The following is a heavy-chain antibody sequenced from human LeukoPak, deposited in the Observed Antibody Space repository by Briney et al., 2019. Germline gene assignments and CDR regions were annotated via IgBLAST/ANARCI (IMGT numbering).Heavy chain of an antibody. J-gene: IGHJ4*02. Sequence: PAGSLRLSCAASGFTFSSYWMSWVLQAPGKGLVWVGNIKQDGSEKYYVDSVKGRFTISRDNAKNSLYLQMNSLRAEDTAVYDCARRSSDDDVRFDYWGQGTMVGVSS. CDR2: IKQDGSEK. D-gene: IGHD1-1*01. CDR1: GFTFSSYW. V-gene: IGHV3-7*01. CDR3: ARRSSDDDVRFDY.